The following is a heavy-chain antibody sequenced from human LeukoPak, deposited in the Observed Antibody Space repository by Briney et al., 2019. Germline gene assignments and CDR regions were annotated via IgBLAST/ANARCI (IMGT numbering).Heavy chain of an antibody. CDR3: ARALSIAAAAGGY. D-gene: IGHD6-13*01. CDR1: GYSFTGYA. Sequence: VASVKVSCKASGYSFTGYAMNWVRQAPGQGLEWMGWINTNTGNPTYAQGFTGRFGFSLDTSVTTAYLQISSLKTEHTAVYYCARALSIAAAAGGYWGQGTLVTVSS. CDR2: INTNTGNP. J-gene: IGHJ4*02. V-gene: IGHV7-4-1*02.